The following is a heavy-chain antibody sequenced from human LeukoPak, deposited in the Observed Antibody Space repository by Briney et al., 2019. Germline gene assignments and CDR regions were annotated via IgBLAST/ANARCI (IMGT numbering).Heavy chain of an antibody. V-gene: IGHV3-21*05. J-gene: IGHJ4*02. CDR2: ISGNSADI. Sequence: GGSLRLSCAASGLTFSGYDMHWVRQAPGKGLEWLSYISGNSADINYLDSVRGRFTISRDNAKNSLYLQMNSLRVEDTAVYYCTRDPRRLDYLGQGTLVTVSS. CDR1: GLTFSGYD. CDR3: TRDPRRLDY.